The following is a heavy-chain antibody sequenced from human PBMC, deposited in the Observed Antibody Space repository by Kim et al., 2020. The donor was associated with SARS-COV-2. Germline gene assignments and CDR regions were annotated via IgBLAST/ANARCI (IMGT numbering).Heavy chain of an antibody. CDR2: INTNTGNP. Sequence: ASVKVSCKASGYTFTSYAMNWVRQAPGQGLEWMVWINTNTGNPTYAQGFTGRFVFSLDTSVSTAYLQISSLKAEDTAVYYCAREGWQQLFHYYYYGMDVWGQGTTVTVSS. V-gene: IGHV7-4-1*02. J-gene: IGHJ6*02. CDR3: AREGWQQLFHYYYYGMDV. D-gene: IGHD6-13*01. CDR1: GYTFTSYA.